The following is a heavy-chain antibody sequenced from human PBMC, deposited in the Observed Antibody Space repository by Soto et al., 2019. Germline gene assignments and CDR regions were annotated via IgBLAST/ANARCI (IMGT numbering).Heavy chain of an antibody. CDR1: GGIFSTYA. D-gene: IGHD3-10*01. CDR3: ARDRDDDGSGNYYNRIDF. J-gene: IGHJ4*02. CDR2: IIPIFGTP. Sequence: QVQLVQSGAEVKKPGSSVKVSCKASGGIFSTYAISWLRQAPGQGLEWMGGIIPIFGTPNYAQRLQGRVTITADESTTTSYMELSRLKCEDTAVYYCARDRDDDGSGNYYNRIDFWGQGTLVTVSS. V-gene: IGHV1-69*01.